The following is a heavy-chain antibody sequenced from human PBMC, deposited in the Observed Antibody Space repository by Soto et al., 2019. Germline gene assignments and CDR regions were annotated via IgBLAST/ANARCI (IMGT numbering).Heavy chain of an antibody. CDR1: GFTFSSYA. V-gene: IGHV3-23*01. J-gene: IGHJ4*01. Sequence: SLRLSCAVSGFTFSSYAVNWVRQAPGKGLEWVSAIGGSGASTYYADSVKGRFTISRDNSKNTLYLQMNNLRAEDTAVYYCAKGGSGENNGEGPDYWGQGTTVTVSS. D-gene: IGHD3-10*01. CDR2: IGGSGAST. CDR3: AKGGSGENNGEGPDY.